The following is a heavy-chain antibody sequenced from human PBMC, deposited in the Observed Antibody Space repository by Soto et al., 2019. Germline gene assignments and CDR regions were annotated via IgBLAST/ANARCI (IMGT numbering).Heavy chain of an antibody. J-gene: IGHJ4*02. CDR3: ARSPDPTVTTYYLDY. Sequence: QVQLVQSGAEVKKPGASVKVSCKASGYTFTSYGISWVRQAPGQGLEWMGWISAYNGNTNYAQKLQGRVTMTTDTTTSTAYMGVRSLRSGDTAGYYCARSPDPTVTTYYLDYWGQGTLVTVSS. V-gene: IGHV1-18*01. CDR1: GYTFTSYG. D-gene: IGHD4-17*01. CDR2: ISAYNGNT.